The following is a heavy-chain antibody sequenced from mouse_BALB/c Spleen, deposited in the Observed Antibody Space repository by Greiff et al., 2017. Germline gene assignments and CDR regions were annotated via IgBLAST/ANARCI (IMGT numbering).Heavy chain of an antibody. V-gene: IGHV5-17*02. CDR2: ISSGSSTI. CDR3: ASTMITTFAY. D-gene: IGHD2-4*01. Sequence: DVQLVESGGGLVQPGGSRKLSCAASGFTFSSFGMHWVRQAPEKGLEWVAYISSGSSTIYYADTVKGRFTISRDNPKHTLFLLMTSLRSEDTAMYYCASTMITTFAYWGQGTLVTVSA. J-gene: IGHJ3*01. CDR1: GFTFSSFG.